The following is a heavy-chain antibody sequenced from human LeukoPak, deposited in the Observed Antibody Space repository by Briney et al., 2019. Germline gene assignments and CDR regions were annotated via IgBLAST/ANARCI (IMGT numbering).Heavy chain of an antibody. CDR3: AREVRPAHLGSFDM. J-gene: IGHJ3*02. D-gene: IGHD3-10*01. Sequence: PGGSLRLSCAASGFTFSAFEMSWVRQAPGKGLEWVSYISSSGTTIYYADSVKGRFTISRDNAKNSLYLQMNSLRAEDTAVYYCAREVRPAHLGSFDMWGQGTMVTVSS. V-gene: IGHV3-48*03. CDR2: ISSSGTTI. CDR1: GFTFSAFE.